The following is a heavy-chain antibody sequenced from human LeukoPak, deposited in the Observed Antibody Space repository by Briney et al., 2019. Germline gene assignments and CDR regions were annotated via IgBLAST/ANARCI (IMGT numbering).Heavy chain of an antibody. CDR3: AALDHGHDY. J-gene: IGHJ4*02. CDR2: INSDGSST. CDR1: GFTFSSYW. V-gene: IGHV3-74*03. Sequence: GGTLRLSCVASGFTFSSYWMHWVRQAPGKGLVWVSRINSDGSSTKCADSVKGRFTISRDNAKNTLYLQMNSLRAEDTAVYYCAALDHGHDYWGQGTLVTVSS.